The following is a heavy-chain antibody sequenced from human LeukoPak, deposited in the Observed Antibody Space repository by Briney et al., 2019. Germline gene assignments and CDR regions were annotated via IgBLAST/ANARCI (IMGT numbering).Heavy chain of an antibody. Sequence: ASVKVSCKASGYTLTSYYMHWVRQAPGQGLEWMGIINPSGGSTSYAQKFQGRVTMTRDTSTSTVYMEPSSLRSEDTAVYYCARTGDSSGWYAWFDPWGQGTLVTVSS. D-gene: IGHD6-19*01. CDR3: ARTGDSSGWYAWFDP. J-gene: IGHJ5*02. CDR1: GYTLTSYY. CDR2: INPSGGST. V-gene: IGHV1-46*01.